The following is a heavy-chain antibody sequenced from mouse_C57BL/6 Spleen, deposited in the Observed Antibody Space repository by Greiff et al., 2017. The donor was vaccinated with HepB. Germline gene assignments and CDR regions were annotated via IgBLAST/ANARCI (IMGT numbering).Heavy chain of an antibody. CDR2: INPGSGGT. J-gene: IGHJ3*01. CDR3: ARWKGLRGFAY. CDR1: GYAFTNYL. V-gene: IGHV1-54*01. Sequence: VKLQESGAELVRPGTSVKVSCKASGYAFTNYLIEWVKQRPGQGLEWIGVINPGSGGTNYNEKFKGKATLTADKSSSTAYMQLSSLTSEDSAVYFCARWKGLRGFAYWGQGTLVTVSA.